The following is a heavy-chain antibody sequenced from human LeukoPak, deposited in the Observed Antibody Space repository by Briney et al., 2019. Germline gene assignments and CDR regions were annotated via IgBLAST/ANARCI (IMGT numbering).Heavy chain of an antibody. Sequence: QASETLSLTCSVSGGSITTYYWIGVPQAPGKGLEGIAYRYYSGSTYYNPSLKSRVPISVDTSKPLLSLNLSSVTAAHTAISYCATFKGSPFPYGPYYFDYWGQGTLVSVSS. CDR2: RYYSGST. J-gene: IGHJ4*02. CDR1: GGSITTYY. D-gene: IGHD3-10*01. V-gene: IGHV4-59*03. CDR3: ATFKGSPFPYGPYYFDY.